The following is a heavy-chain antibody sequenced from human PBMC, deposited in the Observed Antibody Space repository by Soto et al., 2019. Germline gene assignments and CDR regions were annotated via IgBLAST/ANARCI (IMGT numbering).Heavy chain of an antibody. CDR3: ARVGCSGGSCFLTGLDY. V-gene: IGHV3-33*01. CDR1: GFTFISYG. Sequence: GGSLRLSCAASGFTFISYGMHWVRQAPGKGLEWVAVIWYDGSNKYYADSVKGRFTISRDNSKNTLYLQMNSLRAEDTAVYYCARVGCSGGSCFLTGLDYWGQGTLVTVSS. J-gene: IGHJ4*02. D-gene: IGHD2-15*01. CDR2: IWYDGSNK.